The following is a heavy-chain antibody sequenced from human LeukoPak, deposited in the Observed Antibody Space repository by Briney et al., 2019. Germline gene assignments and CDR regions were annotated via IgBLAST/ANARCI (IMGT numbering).Heavy chain of an antibody. CDR1: GFTFSSYE. CDR2: IYYSGST. CDR3: ARISVGAAGNNWFDP. V-gene: IGHV4-59*05. Sequence: GSLRLSCAASGFTFSSYEMNWVRQAPGKGLEWIGSIYYSGSTYYNPSLKSRVTISVDTSKNQFSLKLSSVTAADTAVYYCARISVGAAGNNWFDPWGQGTLVTVSS. D-gene: IGHD6-13*01. J-gene: IGHJ5*02.